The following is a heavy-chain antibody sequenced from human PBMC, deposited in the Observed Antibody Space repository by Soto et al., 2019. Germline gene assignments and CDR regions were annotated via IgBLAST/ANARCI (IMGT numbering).Heavy chain of an antibody. D-gene: IGHD3-16*01. CDR2: ISSGSSNI. Sequence: GGSLRLSCAASGFMFSAFGMNWVRQAPGKGLEWIAYISSGSSNIYYADSVQGRFTISRDTTSNSLYLQMSGLRDEDTGVYYCARHGTIWGSELRYGFLDYWGQGVQVTVSS. V-gene: IGHV3-48*02. CDR3: ARHGTIWGSELRYGFLDY. J-gene: IGHJ4*02. CDR1: GFMFSAFG.